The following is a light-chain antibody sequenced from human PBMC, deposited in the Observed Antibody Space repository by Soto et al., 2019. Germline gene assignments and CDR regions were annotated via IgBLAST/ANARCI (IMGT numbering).Light chain of an antibody. J-gene: IGKJ1*01. CDR2: KAS. CDR1: QSISSW. Sequence: DIPMTQSPSTLSASVGDRVTITCRASQSISSWLAWYQQKPGEAPKLLIYKASSLEIGVPSRFSGSGSGTEFTLTISSLQPDDFATYYCQQYNNYSAWTFGQGTKVEIK. CDR3: QQYNNYSAWT. V-gene: IGKV1-5*03.